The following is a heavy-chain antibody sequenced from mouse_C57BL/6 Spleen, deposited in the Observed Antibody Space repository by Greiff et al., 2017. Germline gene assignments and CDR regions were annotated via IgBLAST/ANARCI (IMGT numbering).Heavy chain of an antibody. CDR3: ARYGTVVARYFDV. Sequence: VQLQQPGAELVKPGASVKLSCKASGYTFTSYWMHWVKQRPGQGLEWIGMIHPNSGSTNYNEKFKSKATLTVDKSSSTAYMQLSSLTSEDSAVYYCARYGTVVARYFDVWGTGTTVTVSS. V-gene: IGHV1-64*01. CDR2: IHPNSGST. J-gene: IGHJ1*03. D-gene: IGHD1-1*01. CDR1: GYTFTSYW.